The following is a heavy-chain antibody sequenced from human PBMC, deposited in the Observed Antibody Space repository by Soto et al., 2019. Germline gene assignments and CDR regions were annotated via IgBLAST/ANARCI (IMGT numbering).Heavy chain of an antibody. V-gene: IGHV3-23*01. D-gene: IGHD5-18*01. CDR2: LSGSGGDT. J-gene: IGHJ3*02. CDR1: GFTFSSFA. CDR3: ARPHVDTARADAFDI. Sequence: PGGSLRLSCVASGFTFSSFAMTWVRQAPGKGLEWVSTLSGSGGDTYYADSVNGRFTLSGDKSKNTLYLQMNSLRAEDTAVYDSARPHVDTARADAFDIWGQWTMVTVSS.